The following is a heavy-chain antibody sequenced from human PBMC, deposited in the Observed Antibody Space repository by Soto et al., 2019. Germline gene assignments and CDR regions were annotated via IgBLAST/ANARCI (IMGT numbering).Heavy chain of an antibody. V-gene: IGHV1-69*13. CDR1: GGTFSSYA. J-gene: IGHJ4*02. D-gene: IGHD5-12*01. CDR2: IIPIFGTA. CDR3: ARDEDGYNFRGHY. Sequence: ASVKVSCKASGGTFSSYAISWVRQAPGQGLEWMGGIIPIFGTANYAQKFQGRVTITADESTSTAYMELSSLRSEDTAVYYCARDEDGYNFRGHYWGQGTLVTVSS.